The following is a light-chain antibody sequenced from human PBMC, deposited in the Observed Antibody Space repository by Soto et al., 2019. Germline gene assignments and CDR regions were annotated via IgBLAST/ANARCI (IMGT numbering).Light chain of an antibody. V-gene: IGLV2-18*02. J-gene: IGLJ1*01. CDR2: DVS. CDR1: SSDVGSHNR. Sequence: QSVLTQPPSVSGSPGQSVPISCNGSSSDVGSHNRVSWYQQPPGTAPKLMIYDVSNRPSGVPDRFSGSKSGNTASLTISGLQAEDEADYYCSSYTSSSTYVFGTGTKVTVL. CDR3: SSYTSSSTYV.